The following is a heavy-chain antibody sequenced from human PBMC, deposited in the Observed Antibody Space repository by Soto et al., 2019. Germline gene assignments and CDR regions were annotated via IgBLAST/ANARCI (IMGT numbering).Heavy chain of an antibody. CDR3: ARDVILTGRDAFDI. Sequence: EVQLVESGGGLVKPGGSLRLSCAASGFTFSSYSMNWVRQAPGKGLEWVSSISSSSSYIYYADSVKGRFTISRDNAKNSLYLQMNSLRAEDTAVYYCARDVILTGRDAFDIWGQGTMVTVSS. V-gene: IGHV3-21*01. CDR2: ISSSSSYI. D-gene: IGHD3-9*01. J-gene: IGHJ3*02. CDR1: GFTFSSYS.